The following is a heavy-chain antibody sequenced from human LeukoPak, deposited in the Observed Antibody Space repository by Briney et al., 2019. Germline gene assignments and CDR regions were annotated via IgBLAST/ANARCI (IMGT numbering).Heavy chain of an antibody. CDR2: IYHSGST. V-gene: IGHV4-4*02. Sequence: PSGTLSLTCAVSGGSISSSNWWSWVRQPPGKGLEWIGEIYHSGSTNYNPSLKSRVTISVDKSKNQFSLKLSSVTAADTAVYYCARGWRGSYGTKFDYWGQGTLVTVSS. D-gene: IGHD1-26*01. CDR1: GGSISSSNW. CDR3: ARGWRGSYGTKFDY. J-gene: IGHJ4*02.